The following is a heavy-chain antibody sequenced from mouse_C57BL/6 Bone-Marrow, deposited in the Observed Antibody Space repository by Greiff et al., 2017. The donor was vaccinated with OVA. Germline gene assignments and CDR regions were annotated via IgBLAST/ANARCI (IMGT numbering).Heavy chain of an antibody. CDR2: IYPKSGNT. CDR3: APLLNY. D-gene: IGHD2-1*01. Sequence: VQGVESGAELARPGASVKLSCKASGYTFTSYGISWVKQRPGQGLEWIGAIYPKSGNTSYNEKFKGKATLTADKSSSTAYMELRSLTSEDSAVYYCAPLLNYWGQGTSVTVSS. V-gene: IGHV1-81*01. J-gene: IGHJ4*01. CDR1: GYTFTSYG.